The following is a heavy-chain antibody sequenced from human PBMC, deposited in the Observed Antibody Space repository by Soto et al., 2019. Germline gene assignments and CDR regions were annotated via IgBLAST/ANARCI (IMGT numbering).Heavy chain of an antibody. D-gene: IGHD3-3*01. CDR1: GFTFSSYW. Sequence: GGSLRLSCAASGFTFSSYWMSWVRQAPGKGLEWVANIKQDGSEKYYVDSVKGRFTISRDNAKNSLYLQMNSLRAEDTAVYYCARHYDFWSGYYFAEYYFDYWGQGTLVTVSS. J-gene: IGHJ4*02. CDR3: ARHYDFWSGYYFAEYYFDY. V-gene: IGHV3-7*01. CDR2: IKQDGSEK.